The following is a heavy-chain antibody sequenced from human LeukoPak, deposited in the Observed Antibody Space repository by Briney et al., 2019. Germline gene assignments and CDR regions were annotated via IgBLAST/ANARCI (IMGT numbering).Heavy chain of an antibody. CDR1: GFAVFSNY. Sequence: TGGSLRLSCAASGFAVFSNYMNWVRQAPGKGLEWVSVIYSDGDTSYADSVKGRFTISRDISKNSLYLQMNSLTAEDTAIYYCAREMGGYPCDYWGQGTLVTVSS. CDR2: IYSDGDT. V-gene: IGHV3-66*01. CDR3: AREMGGYPCDY. D-gene: IGHD5-12*01. J-gene: IGHJ4*02.